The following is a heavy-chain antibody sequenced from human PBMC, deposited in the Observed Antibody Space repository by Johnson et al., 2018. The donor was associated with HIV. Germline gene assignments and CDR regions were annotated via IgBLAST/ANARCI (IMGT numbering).Heavy chain of an antibody. CDR2: ISSNGIGT. Sequence: EQLVESGGGVVQPGRSLRLSCAASGFTFSSYAIHWVRQAPGNGLEYVSAISSNGIGTYYANSVDGRFTISRDNDKNTLYLEMGILRVEDMAVYYCARSRGPMRKDAFDIWGQGTKVTVSS. V-gene: IGHV3-64*01. CDR1: GFTFSSYA. D-gene: IGHD3-10*01. CDR3: ARSRGPMRKDAFDI. J-gene: IGHJ3*02.